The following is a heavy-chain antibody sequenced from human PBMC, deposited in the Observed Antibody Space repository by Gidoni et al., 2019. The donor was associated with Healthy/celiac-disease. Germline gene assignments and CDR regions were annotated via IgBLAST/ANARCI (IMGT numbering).Heavy chain of an antibody. D-gene: IGHD3-22*01. V-gene: IGHV3-11*06. Sequence: QVQLVESGGGLVKPGGSLRLSCAASGFTFSDYYMSWIRQAPGKGLGWVSYISSSSSYTNYADSVKGRFTISRDNAKNSLYLQMNSLRAEDTAVYYCARARAQYYYDSSGYYDYWGQGTLVTVSS. CDR3: ARARAQYYYDSSGYYDY. J-gene: IGHJ4*02. CDR1: GFTFSDYY. CDR2: ISSSSSYT.